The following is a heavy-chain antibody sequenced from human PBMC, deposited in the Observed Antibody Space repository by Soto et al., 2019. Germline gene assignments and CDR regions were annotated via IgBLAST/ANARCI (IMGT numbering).Heavy chain of an antibody. CDR2: IYSGGST. Sequence: PGGSLRLSCAASGCTVSSNYMSWVRQAPGKGLEWVSVIYSGGSTYYADSVKGRFTISRDNSKNTLYLQMNSLRAEDTAVYYCARDPGAYYDILTGLGGMDVWGQGTTVTVSS. D-gene: IGHD3-9*01. J-gene: IGHJ6*02. V-gene: IGHV3-66*01. CDR1: GCTVSSNY. CDR3: ARDPGAYYDILTGLGGMDV.